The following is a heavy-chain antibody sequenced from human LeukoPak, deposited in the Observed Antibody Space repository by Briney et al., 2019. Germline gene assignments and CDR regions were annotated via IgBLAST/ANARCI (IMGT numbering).Heavy chain of an antibody. CDR1: GDSITNSY. CDR2: MYNSGST. V-gene: IGHV4-59*01. J-gene: IGHJ4*02. D-gene: IGHD6-19*01. CDR3: ARPEKAVTGILDS. Sequence: SETLSLTCTVSGDSITNSYWSWIRQSPGKGLEWIGYMYNSGSTIYNPSLKSRVTISTDTSKNQFSLRLNSVTAADTAVYYCARPEKAVTGILDSWGQGTLITVSS.